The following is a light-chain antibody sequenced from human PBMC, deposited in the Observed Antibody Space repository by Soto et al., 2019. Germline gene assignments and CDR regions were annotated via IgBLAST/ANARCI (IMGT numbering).Light chain of an antibody. J-gene: IGKJ1*01. CDR1: QNINRW. CDR3: QQYNSYSLT. CDR2: KAS. Sequence: DIQMTQSPSTLSSSVGDRVTITCRASQNINRWLAWYQQKPGEAPKLLIYKASTLESGVPSRFSVSGSGAEFTLTISSLQPDDFATYYCQQYNSYSLTFGQGTKVEI. V-gene: IGKV1-5*03.